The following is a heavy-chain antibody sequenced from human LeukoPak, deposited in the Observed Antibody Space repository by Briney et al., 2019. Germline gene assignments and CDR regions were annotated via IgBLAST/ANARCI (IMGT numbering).Heavy chain of an antibody. Sequence: VSGPTLVKPTQTLPLTLTFSGFAPGTSGVGVGCSRQPPGKALEWLAPNYWGDDKHYNPSLKNRLTITKDTSKNQVVLTMANMDPVDTATYYCAHTVHTIMTNPAFLDYWGQGTLVTVSS. CDR1: GFAPGTSGVG. V-gene: IGHV2-5*02. D-gene: IGHD5-24*01. CDR3: AHTVHTIMTNPAFLDY. J-gene: IGHJ4*02. CDR2: NYWGDDK.